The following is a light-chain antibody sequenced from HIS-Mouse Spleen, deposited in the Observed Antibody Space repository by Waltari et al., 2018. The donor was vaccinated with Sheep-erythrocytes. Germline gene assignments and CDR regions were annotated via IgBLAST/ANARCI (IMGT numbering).Light chain of an antibody. J-gene: IGKJ1*01. Sequence: DIQMTQSPSSLSASVGDRVTITCRASQAIRNYLAWYQQKPGKVPKLLIYAASTLQSGVPSRFSGSGSGTDFTLTISSLQPEDVATYYCQKYNSAPPTFGQGTKVEIK. V-gene: IGKV1-27*01. CDR1: QAIRNY. CDR2: AAS. CDR3: QKYNSAPPT.